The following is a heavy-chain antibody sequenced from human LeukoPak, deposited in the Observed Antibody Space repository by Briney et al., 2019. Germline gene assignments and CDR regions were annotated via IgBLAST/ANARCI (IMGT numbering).Heavy chain of an antibody. J-gene: IGHJ4*02. Sequence: SETLSLTCAVYGGSFSGYYWSWIRQPPGKGLEWIGEINHSGSTNYNPSLKSRVTISVDTSKNQFSLKLSSVTAADTAVYYCARGATYGSGSYGYWGQGTLVTVSS. D-gene: IGHD3-10*01. CDR3: ARGATYGSGSYGY. V-gene: IGHV4-34*01. CDR2: INHSGST. CDR1: GGSFSGYY.